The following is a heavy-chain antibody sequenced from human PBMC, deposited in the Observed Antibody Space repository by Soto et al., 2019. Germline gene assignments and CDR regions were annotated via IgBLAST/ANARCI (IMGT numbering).Heavy chain of an antibody. CDR2: IYPDDSDA. D-gene: IGHD2-2*01. Sequence: GESLKISCKGSGYSFSTHWIAWVRQRPGKGLEWMGIIYPDDSDARYSPSFQGQVIISADKSTSTAYLQWSSLKASDTEIYYCERHLNCYQTAYAWFYPWGQGPLVTVSS. CDR3: ERHLNCYQTAYAWFYP. CDR1: GYSFSTHW. V-gene: IGHV5-51*01. J-gene: IGHJ5*02.